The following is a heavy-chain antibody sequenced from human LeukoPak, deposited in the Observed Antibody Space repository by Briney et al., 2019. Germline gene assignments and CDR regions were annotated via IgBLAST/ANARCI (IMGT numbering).Heavy chain of an antibody. J-gene: IGHJ4*02. CDR1: GGSISSGGYY. CDR2: INHSGST. Sequence: PSQTLSLTCTVSGGSISSGGYYWSWIRQPPGKGLEWIGEINHSGSTNYNPSLKSRVTISVDTSKNQFSLKLSSVTAADTAVYYCARGVGDIVVVPAAPYFDYWGQGTLVTVSS. V-gene: IGHV4-30-2*01. D-gene: IGHD2-2*01. CDR3: ARGVGDIVVVPAAPYFDY.